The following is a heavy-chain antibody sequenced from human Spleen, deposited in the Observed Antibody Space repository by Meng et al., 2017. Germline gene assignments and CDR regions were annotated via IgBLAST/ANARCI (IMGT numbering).Heavy chain of an antibody. D-gene: IGHD3-22*01. Sequence: SETLSLTCAVSGGSISSSNWWSWVRQPPGKGLEWIGEIYHSGSTNYNPSLKSRVTISVDKSKNQFSLKLSSVTAADTAVYYCARVQGFYYDSSGFAAYYYYYYGMDVWGQGTTVTVSS. V-gene: IGHV4-4*02. CDR2: IYHSGST. CDR1: GGSISSSNW. J-gene: IGHJ6*02. CDR3: ARVQGFYYDSSGFAAYYYYYYGMDV.